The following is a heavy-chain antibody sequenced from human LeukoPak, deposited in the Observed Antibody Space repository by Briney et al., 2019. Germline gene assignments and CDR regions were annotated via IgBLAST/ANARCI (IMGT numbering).Heavy chain of an antibody. CDR3: ARGGSGSASYFDY. CDR1: GYTFTSYA. V-gene: IGHV1-3*01. D-gene: IGHD3-10*01. CDR2: IDAGNGDT. J-gene: IGHJ4*02. Sequence: ASVKVSCKGSGYTFTSYAMHWVRQAPGQRLEWMGLIDAGNGDTKYSQKFQGRVTITRDTSASTAYMQLSSLRSEDTAEYYCARGGSGSASYFDYWGQGTLVTVSS.